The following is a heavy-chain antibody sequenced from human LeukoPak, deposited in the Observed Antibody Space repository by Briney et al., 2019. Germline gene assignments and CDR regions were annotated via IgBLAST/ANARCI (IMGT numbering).Heavy chain of an antibody. Sequence: SETLSLTCTVSGGSISSYYWSWIRQPPGKGLEWIGYIYYSGSTNYNPSLKSRVTISVDTSKNQFSLKLSSVTAADTAVYYCARHSSSWYAGWFDPWGQGTLVTVSS. J-gene: IGHJ5*02. V-gene: IGHV4-59*08. CDR1: GGSISSYY. D-gene: IGHD6-13*01. CDR2: IYYSGST. CDR3: ARHSSSWYAGWFDP.